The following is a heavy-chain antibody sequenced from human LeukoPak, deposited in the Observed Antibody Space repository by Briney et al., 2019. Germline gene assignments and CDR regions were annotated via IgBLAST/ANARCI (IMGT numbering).Heavy chain of an antibody. CDR3: AREGGYCSSTSCYLSYYYYYYMDV. CDR2: ISSSWST. CDR1: GDSISSGDYY. V-gene: IGHV4-61*02. D-gene: IGHD2-2*03. Sequence: SETLSLTCTVSGDSISSGDYYWSWIRQPAGKGLEWIGRISSSWSTNYNPSLKSRVTISVDTSKNQFSLKLSSVTAADTAVYYCAREGGYCSSTSCYLSYYYYYYMDVWGKGTTVTISS. J-gene: IGHJ6*03.